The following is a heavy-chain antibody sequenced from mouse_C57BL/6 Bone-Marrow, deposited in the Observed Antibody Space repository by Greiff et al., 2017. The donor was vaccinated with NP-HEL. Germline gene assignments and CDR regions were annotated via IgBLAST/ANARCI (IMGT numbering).Heavy chain of an antibody. CDR2: IDPANGNT. V-gene: IGHV14-3*01. Sequence: EVQLQQSVAELVRPGASVKLSCTASGFNIKNTYMHWVKQRPEQGLEWIGRIDPANGNTKYAPKFQGKATITAHTSSNTAYLQLSSLTSEDTAIYYCAPAYYSNYVGFDYWGQGTTLTVSS. D-gene: IGHD2-5*01. CDR1: GFNIKNTY. CDR3: APAYYSNYVGFDY. J-gene: IGHJ2*01.